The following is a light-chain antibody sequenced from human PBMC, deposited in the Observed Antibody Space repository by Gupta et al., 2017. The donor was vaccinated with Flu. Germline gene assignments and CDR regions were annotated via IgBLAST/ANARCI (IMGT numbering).Light chain of an antibody. V-gene: IGLV1-47*03. CDR2: RND. CDR1: SSNIGGNY. J-gene: IGLJ2*01. Sequence: QSVLPQPPSASGTLGQRVTISCSASSSNIGGNYVHWSQQFPGTAPKILIYRNDPRPPGVPGLFSGSKAGTSASLASGGLWSEEETDYYGAAWDDSLGGQVFGGGTKLTVL. CDR3: AAWDDSLGGQV.